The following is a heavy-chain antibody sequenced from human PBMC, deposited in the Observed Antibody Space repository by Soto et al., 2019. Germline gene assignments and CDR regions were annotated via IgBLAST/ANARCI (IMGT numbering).Heavy chain of an antibody. CDR1: GYTFTNYY. CDR3: ARDFSGPMDY. D-gene: IGHD3-10*01. V-gene: IGHV1-46*01. Sequence: ASVKVSCKASGYTFTNYYMHWVRQAPGQGLEWMGIIYPSGGSTRNAQKFQGRVTMTRDTSTSTVYMELSSLRSEDTAVYYCARDFSGPMDYWGRGTRFTVSS. CDR2: IYPSGGST. J-gene: IGHJ4*02.